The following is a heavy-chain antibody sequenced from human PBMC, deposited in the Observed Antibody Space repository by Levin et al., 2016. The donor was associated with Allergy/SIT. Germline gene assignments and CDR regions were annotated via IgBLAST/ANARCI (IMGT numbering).Heavy chain of an antibody. D-gene: IGHD1/OR15-1a*01. Sequence: ASVKVCCKASGYTFTSYYMHWVRQAPGQGLEWMAIINPSGDTTSYAQKFQGRVTMTKDTSTSTVYMELSSLRSEDTAVFYCARGARFRLWEHDAFDVWGQGTMVTVSS. CDR1: GYTFTSYY. J-gene: IGHJ3*01. CDR2: INPSGDTT. V-gene: IGHV1-46*01. CDR3: ARGARFRLWEHDAFDV.